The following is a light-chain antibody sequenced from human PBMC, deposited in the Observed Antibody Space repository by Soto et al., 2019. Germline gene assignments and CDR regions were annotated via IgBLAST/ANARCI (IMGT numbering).Light chain of an antibody. V-gene: IGKV1-5*01. J-gene: IGKJ1*01. Sequence: DIHMSQSPSTLSASVGDMVTITCRASQSITSWLAWYLQKTGKAPKLLIYDVSSLESGVPSRFSGSGSGTEFTLTISSLQTDDFATYYCQQYNSYSWTFGQGTKVDIK. CDR2: DVS. CDR1: QSITSW. CDR3: QQYNSYSWT.